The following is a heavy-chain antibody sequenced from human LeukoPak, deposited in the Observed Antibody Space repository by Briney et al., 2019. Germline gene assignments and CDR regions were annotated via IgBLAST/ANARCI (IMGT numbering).Heavy chain of an antibody. J-gene: IGHJ4*02. CDR2: ISYDGSSK. CDR1: GFTFSSYA. V-gene: IGHV3-30*04. Sequence: GGSLRLSCAASGFTFSSYAMHWVRQAPGKGLEWVAVISYDGSSKYYADSVKGRFTISRDNSKNTLYLQMNSLRAEDTAVYYCARDYTYGSGCPDYWGQGTQVTVSS. D-gene: IGHD6-19*01. CDR3: ARDYTYGSGCPDY.